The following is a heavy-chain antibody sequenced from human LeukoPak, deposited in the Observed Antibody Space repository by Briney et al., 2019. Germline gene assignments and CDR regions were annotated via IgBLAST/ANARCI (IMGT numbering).Heavy chain of an antibody. CDR1: GGTFSIYA. D-gene: IGHD3-22*01. J-gene: IGHJ4*02. Sequence: VASVKVSCKASGGTFSIYAISWVRQAPGQGLEWMGGIIPIFGTANYAQKFQGRVTITADESTSTAYMELSSLRSEDTAVYYCARGLYYYDSSGYYFDYWGQGTLVTVSS. V-gene: IGHV1-69*13. CDR3: ARGLYYYDSSGYYFDY. CDR2: IIPIFGTA.